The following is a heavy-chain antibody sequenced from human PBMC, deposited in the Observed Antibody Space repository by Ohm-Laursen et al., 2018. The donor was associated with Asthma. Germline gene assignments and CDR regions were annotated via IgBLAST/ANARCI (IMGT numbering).Heavy chain of an antibody. CDR2: IKPDDSET. J-gene: IGHJ4*02. Sequence: SLRLSCAAPGFTFRSSWMSWLRQAPGKGLEWLGNIKPDDSETYYVDSVRGRFTISRDNAENSLYLQLNSLRAEDTAVYYCAKTLSTGHAPNDHWGQGTLVTVSS. CDR3: AKTLSTGHAPNDH. D-gene: IGHD2-8*02. CDR1: GFTFRSSW. V-gene: IGHV3-7*03.